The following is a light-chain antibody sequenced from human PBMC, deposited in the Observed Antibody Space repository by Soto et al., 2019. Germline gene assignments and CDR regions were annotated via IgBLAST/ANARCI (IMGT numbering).Light chain of an antibody. V-gene: IGKV3-20*01. CDR3: QQYGSSPE. J-gene: IGKJ1*01. CDR2: GAS. Sequence: EIVLTQPPGTLSLSPGERATLSCRASQSVSSSYLAWYKQKPGQAPRLLIYGASSRATGIPDRFSGSGSGTDFTLTIRRLEPEDFAVYYCQQYGSSPEFGQGTKLDIK. CDR1: QSVSSSY.